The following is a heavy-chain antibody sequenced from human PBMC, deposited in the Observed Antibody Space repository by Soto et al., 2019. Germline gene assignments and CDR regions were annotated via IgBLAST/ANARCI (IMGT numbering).Heavy chain of an antibody. CDR3: ASNHLGATPYGMDD. Sequence: QVQLVQSGAEEKKPGASVKVSCKAPGYTFTSYAMHWVRQAPGQRREWMGWINAGNGNTKYSQKFQGRVTITRDTSASTAYMELSSLRSEDTAVYYFASNHLGATPYGMDDWGQVTTVTVSS. D-gene: IGHD5-12*01. CDR1: GYTFTSYA. J-gene: IGHJ6*02. V-gene: IGHV1-3*05. CDR2: INAGNGNT.